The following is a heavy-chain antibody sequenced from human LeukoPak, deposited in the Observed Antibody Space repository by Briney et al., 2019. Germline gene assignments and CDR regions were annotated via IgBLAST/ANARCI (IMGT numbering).Heavy chain of an antibody. CDR3: AKGGSPTYYYYGMDV. CDR1: GGSISSYY. J-gene: IGHJ6*02. D-gene: IGHD2-15*01. Sequence: SETLSLTCTVSGGSISSYYWSWIRQPPGKGLEWIGYIYYSGSTNYNPSLKRRVTISVDTSKNQFSLKLSSVTAADTAVYYCAKGGSPTYYYYGMDVWGQGTTVTVSS. CDR2: IYYSGST. V-gene: IGHV4-59*01.